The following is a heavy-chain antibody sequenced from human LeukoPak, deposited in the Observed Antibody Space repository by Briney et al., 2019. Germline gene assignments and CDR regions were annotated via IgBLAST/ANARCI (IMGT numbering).Heavy chain of an antibody. CDR3: ARGDGYCSSTSCYVNWFDP. CDR1: GGSISSYY. CDR2: IYYSGST. Sequence: TSETLSLTCTVSGGSISSYYWSWIRQPPGKGLEWIGYIYYSGSTNYNPSLKSRVTISVDTSKNQFSLKLSSVTAADTAVYYCARGDGYCSSTSCYVNWFDPWGQGTLVTVSS. D-gene: IGHD2-2*01. J-gene: IGHJ5*02. V-gene: IGHV4-59*01.